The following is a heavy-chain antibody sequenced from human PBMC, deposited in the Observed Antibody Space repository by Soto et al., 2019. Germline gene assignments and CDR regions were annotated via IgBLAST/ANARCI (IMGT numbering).Heavy chain of an antibody. J-gene: IGHJ4*01. V-gene: IGHV3-48*01. D-gene: IGHD2-8*01. Sequence: PGGSLRLSCAASGFTFSSYSMNWVRQAPGKGLEWVSYISSSSSTIYYADSVKGRFTISRDNAKNSLYLQMNSLRAEDTAVYYCARHRPSGYCTTGVCYFDYSGHGTLVTVSS. CDR1: GFTFSSYS. CDR2: ISSSSSTI. CDR3: ARHRPSGYCTTGVCYFDY.